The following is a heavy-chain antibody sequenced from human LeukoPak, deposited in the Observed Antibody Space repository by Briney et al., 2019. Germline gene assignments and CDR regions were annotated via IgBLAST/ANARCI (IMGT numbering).Heavy chain of an antibody. V-gene: IGHV5-51*01. Sequence: GESLKISCKGSGYRFTSYWIGWVRQMPGKGLEWMGIIYPGDSDTRYSPSFQGQVTISADKSISSAYLQWSSLKASDTAMYHCARRSDILTGYYKSSYYFDYWGQGTLVTVSS. J-gene: IGHJ4*02. CDR1: GYRFTSYW. CDR3: ARRSDILTGYYKSSYYFDY. D-gene: IGHD3-9*01. CDR2: IYPGDSDT.